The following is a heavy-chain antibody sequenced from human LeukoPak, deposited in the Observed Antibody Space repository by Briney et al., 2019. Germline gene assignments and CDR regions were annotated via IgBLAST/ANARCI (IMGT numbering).Heavy chain of an antibody. CDR2: IFYSGTT. CDR3: ARGDGGSTYGYFFDY. D-gene: IGHD5-18*01. J-gene: IGHJ4*02. Sequence: PSETLSLTCTVSGASGNNYYWGWIRQPPGKGPEYIGFIFYSGTTNYNPSFKSRVTISVDPSKNQFSLKLRSVTVADTAVYYCARGDGGSTYGYFFDYWGQGTLVTVSS. CDR1: GASGNNYY. V-gene: IGHV4-59*02.